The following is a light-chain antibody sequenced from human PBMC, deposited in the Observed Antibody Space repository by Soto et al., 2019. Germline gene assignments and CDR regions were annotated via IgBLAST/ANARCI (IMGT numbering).Light chain of an antibody. J-gene: IGLJ1*01. CDR3: FSYTSSGTYV. V-gene: IGLV2-14*01. Sequence: QSVLTQPASVSGSPGQSITISCTGTSSDIGAYDFVSWYQQYPGKAPKLMIYEVSNRPSGVSARFSASKSGNTASLTISGLQAEDETDYYCFSYTSSGTYVFGTGTKVTVL. CDR1: SSDIGAYDF. CDR2: EVS.